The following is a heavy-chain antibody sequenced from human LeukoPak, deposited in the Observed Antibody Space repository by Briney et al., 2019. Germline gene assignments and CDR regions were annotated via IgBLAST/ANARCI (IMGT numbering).Heavy chain of an antibody. J-gene: IGHJ4*02. CDR1: GGTFSSYA. CDR3: ARGTGYSYEPFDY. D-gene: IGHD5-18*01. V-gene: IGHV1-69*06. CDR2: IIPIFGTV. Sequence: SVKVSCKASGGTFSSYAISWVRQAPGQGLEWMGGIIPIFGTVNYAQKFQGRVTITADKSTSTAYMELSSLRSEDTAVYYCARGTGYSYEPFDYWGQGTLVTVSS.